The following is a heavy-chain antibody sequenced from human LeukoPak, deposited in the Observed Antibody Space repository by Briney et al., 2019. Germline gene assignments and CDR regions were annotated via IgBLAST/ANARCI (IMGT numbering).Heavy chain of an antibody. CDR1: GGSISSTSYY. Sequence: PSETLSLTCTVSGGSISSTSYYWGWIRQPPGQGLEWIGSINYSGRTFYNPSLKGRVTISVDTSKNQFSLNLTYVTAADTALYFCGRRGAGLNWFDPWGQGTLVTVSS. D-gene: IGHD3/OR15-3a*01. V-gene: IGHV4-39*01. CDR2: INYSGRT. CDR3: GRRGAGLNWFDP. J-gene: IGHJ5*02.